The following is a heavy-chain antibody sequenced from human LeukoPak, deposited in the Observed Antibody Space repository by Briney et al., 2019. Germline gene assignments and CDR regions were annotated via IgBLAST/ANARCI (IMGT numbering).Heavy chain of an antibody. CDR2: ISWDGGST. D-gene: IGHD5-18*01. CDR1: GFTFGGYS. J-gene: IGHJ4*02. CDR3: AKDPYYRNSYGTQSLW. V-gene: IGHV3-43*01. Sequence: GGSLRLSCAASGFTFGGYSMYWVRQAPGKGLEWVSLISWDGGSTYYADSVKGRFTISRDNSKNTLYLQMNSLRAEDTAVYYCAKDPYYRNSYGTQSLWWGQGTPVTVSS.